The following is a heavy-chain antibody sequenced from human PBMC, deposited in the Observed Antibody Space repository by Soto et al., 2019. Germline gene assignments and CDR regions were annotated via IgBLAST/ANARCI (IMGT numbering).Heavy chain of an antibody. V-gene: IGHV4-59*01. CDR1: GGSISSYY. CDR3: AGVSPVSYYYYYYYMDV. CDR2: IYYSGST. J-gene: IGHJ6*03. D-gene: IGHD3-16*02. Sequence: SETLSLTCTVSGGSISSYYWSRIRQPPGKGLEWIGYIYYSGSTNYNPSLKSRVTISVDTSKNQFSLKLSSVTAADTAVYYCAGVSPVSYYYYYYYMDVWGKGTTVTVSS.